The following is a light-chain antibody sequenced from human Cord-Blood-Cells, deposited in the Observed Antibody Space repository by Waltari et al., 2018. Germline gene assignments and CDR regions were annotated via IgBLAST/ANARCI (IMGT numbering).Light chain of an antibody. J-gene: IGLJ3*02. CDR3: CSYAGSSSWV. V-gene: IGLV2-23*01. CDR2: EGS. CDR1: SSDVGSYHL. Sequence: QSALTQPASVSGSPGQSITISCTGTSSDVGSYHLVSWYQQHPGKAPKLMIYEGSKLPSGVTNRFSGSKSGNTASLTISGLQAEDEADYYCCSYAGSSSWVFGGGTKLTVL.